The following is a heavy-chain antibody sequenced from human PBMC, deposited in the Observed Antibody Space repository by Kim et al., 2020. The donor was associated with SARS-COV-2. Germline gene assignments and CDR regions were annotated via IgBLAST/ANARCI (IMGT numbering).Heavy chain of an antibody. Sequence: ADSVKGRVTISRDNAKNSLYLQMNSRRDEDPAVYYCARASGSYLDVVFDYWGQGTPVTVSS. CDR3: ARASGSYLDVVFDY. V-gene: IGHV3-48*02. J-gene: IGHJ4*02. D-gene: IGHD1-26*01.